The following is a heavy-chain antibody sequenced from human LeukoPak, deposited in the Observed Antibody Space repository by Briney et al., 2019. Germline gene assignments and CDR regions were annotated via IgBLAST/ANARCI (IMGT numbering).Heavy chain of an antibody. CDR1: GDTFTSYY. CDR3: ARDGVLRFLEWFSPTYYYYMDV. V-gene: IGHV1-46*01. D-gene: IGHD3-3*01. J-gene: IGHJ6*03. Sequence: ASGKVSCKASGDTFTSYYMHWVRQAPGQGLEWMGIINPSGGSTSYAQKFQGRVTMTRDTSTSTVYMELSSLRSEDTAAYYCARDGVLRFLEWFSPTYYYYMDVWGKGTTVTVSS. CDR2: INPSGGST.